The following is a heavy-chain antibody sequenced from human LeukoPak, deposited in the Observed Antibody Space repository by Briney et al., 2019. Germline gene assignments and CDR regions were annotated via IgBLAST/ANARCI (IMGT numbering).Heavy chain of an antibody. D-gene: IGHD3-10*01. Sequence: GGSLRLSCAASGFTFSSYAMSWVRQALGKGLEWVSAISGSGGTTSYADSVKGRFTISRDNSKNTLYLQMNSLRAEDTAIHSCAAASGSGSYGQDYWGQGTLVTVSS. J-gene: IGHJ4*02. V-gene: IGHV3-23*01. CDR2: ISGSGGTT. CDR3: AAASGSGSYGQDY. CDR1: GFTFSSYA.